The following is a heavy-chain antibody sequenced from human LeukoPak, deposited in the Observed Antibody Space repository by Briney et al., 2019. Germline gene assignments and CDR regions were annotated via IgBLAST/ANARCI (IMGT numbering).Heavy chain of an antibody. V-gene: IGHV5-51*01. CDR1: GYSFSSYW. J-gene: IGHJ4*02. Sequence: GESLKISCKSSGYSFSSYWIGWVRQMPGKGLEWMGIIYPGDSDTRYSPSFQGQVTISADKSISTAYLQWSSLKASDTAIYYCARTYGDSLRDCWGQGTLITVSS. CDR2: IYPGDSDT. CDR3: ARTYGDSLRDC. D-gene: IGHD4-17*01.